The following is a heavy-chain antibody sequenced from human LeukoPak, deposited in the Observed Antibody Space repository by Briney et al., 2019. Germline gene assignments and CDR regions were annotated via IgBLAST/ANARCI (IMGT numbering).Heavy chain of an antibody. CDR2: MNPNSTNT. CDR3: ARNQGHSDYGLDC. Sequence: ASVKVSCKASGYTFTSYDINWVRQAAGQGREWMGSMNPNSTNTAYAKRLQRRVTITRNTSINTAYMELSSLTSEDTAVYYCARNQGHSDYGLDCWGQGTPVTVSS. J-gene: IGHJ4*02. V-gene: IGHV1-8*01. D-gene: IGHD4-17*01. CDR1: GYTFTSYD.